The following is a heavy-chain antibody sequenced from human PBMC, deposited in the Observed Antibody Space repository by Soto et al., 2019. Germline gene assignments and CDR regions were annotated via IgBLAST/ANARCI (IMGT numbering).Heavy chain of an antibody. Sequence: PGGSLRLSCAASGFTFSSYGMHWVRQAPGKGLEWVAVIWYDGSNKYYADSVKGRFTISRDNSKNTLYLQMNSLRAEDTAVYYCARDSIEYDILTGYYVPFDYWGQGTLVTVSS. J-gene: IGHJ4*02. CDR2: IWYDGSNK. CDR1: GFTFSSYG. D-gene: IGHD3-9*01. CDR3: ARDSIEYDILTGYYVPFDY. V-gene: IGHV3-33*01.